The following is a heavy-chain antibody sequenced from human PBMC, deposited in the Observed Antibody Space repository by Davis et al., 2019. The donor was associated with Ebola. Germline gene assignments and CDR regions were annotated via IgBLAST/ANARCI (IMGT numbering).Heavy chain of an antibody. CDR2: ISWNSDSI. V-gene: IGHV3-9*01. D-gene: IGHD3-10*01. Sequence: PGGSLRLSCAASGFTFSSNWMHWVRQAPGKGLEWVSGISWNSDSIGYADSVKGRFTISRDNAKNSLYLQMNSLRAEDTAFYYCAKEGPFLSAWFGERTFFFASWGQGALVSVSS. CDR1: GFTFSSNW. CDR3: AKEGPFLSAWFGERTFFFAS. J-gene: IGHJ4*02.